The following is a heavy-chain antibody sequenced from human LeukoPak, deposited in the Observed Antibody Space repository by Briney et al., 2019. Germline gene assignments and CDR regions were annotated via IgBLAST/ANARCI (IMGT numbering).Heavy chain of an antibody. D-gene: IGHD5-18*01. V-gene: IGHV7-4-1*02. CDR2: INTNTGNP. J-gene: IGHJ4*02. Sequence: ASVKVSCKASGYTFTTYSINWVRQAPGQGLEWMGWINTNTGNPTYAQGFTGRFVFSLDTSVNTAYLQISSLKAEDTAVYYCARDVRSDTAPLNYWGQGTLVTVSS. CDR1: GYTFTTYS. CDR3: ARDVRSDTAPLNY.